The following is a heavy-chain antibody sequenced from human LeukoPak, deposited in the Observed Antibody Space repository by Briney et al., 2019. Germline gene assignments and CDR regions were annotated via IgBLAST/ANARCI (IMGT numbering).Heavy chain of an antibody. CDR2: IYWDDEK. D-gene: IGHD3-10*01. J-gene: IGHJ5*02. CDR3: ALSYYFGSRSYYNVWFAP. Sequence: ESGPTLVNPTQTLTLTCTFSGFSLSTSGVGVGWIRQPPGKALQWLALIYWDDEKYYSPSLKSRLSISRDTSRNQVVLTMTNMDPLDTGTYFCALSYYFGSRSYYNVWFAPWGLGTLVSVSS. CDR1: GFSLSTSGVG. V-gene: IGHV2-5*02.